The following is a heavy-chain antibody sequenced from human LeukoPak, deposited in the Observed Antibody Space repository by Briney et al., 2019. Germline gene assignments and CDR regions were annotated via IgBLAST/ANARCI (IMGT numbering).Heavy chain of an antibody. Sequence: SVKVSCKASGGTFSSYAISWVRQAPGQGLEWMGGIIPIFGTANYAQKFQGRVAITADESTSTAYMELSSLRSEDTAVYYCAREGYSSSSSWFDPWGQGTLVTVSS. V-gene: IGHV1-69*13. CDR1: GGTFSSYA. CDR3: AREGYSSSSSWFDP. D-gene: IGHD6-13*01. J-gene: IGHJ5*02. CDR2: IIPIFGTA.